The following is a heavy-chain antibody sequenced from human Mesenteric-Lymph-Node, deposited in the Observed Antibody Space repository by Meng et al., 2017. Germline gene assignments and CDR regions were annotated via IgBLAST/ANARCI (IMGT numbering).Heavy chain of an antibody. CDR2: MSPERGNT. J-gene: IGHJ4*02. CDR1: GYTLTSYE. Sequence: QVQLVQFGAEVRNPGASVKVSFKASGYTLTSYEINWVRKAPGQGLEWMGWMSPERGNTGYAQKFQGRVTMTWDTSITTAYMELSSLRSDDTAVYYCARGEEQYYFDYWGQGTLVTVSS. CDR3: ARGEEQYYFDY. V-gene: IGHV1-8*01.